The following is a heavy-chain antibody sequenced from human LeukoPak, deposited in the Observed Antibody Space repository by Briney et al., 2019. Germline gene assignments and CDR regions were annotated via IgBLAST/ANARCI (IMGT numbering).Heavy chain of an antibody. CDR2: TSSGGRTI. D-gene: IGHD3-10*01. CDR3: AKVAKYYYGSETYYFFEH. CDR1: GFTFSDYY. J-gene: IGHJ4*02. V-gene: IGHV3-11*04. Sequence: PGGSLRLSCAASGFTFSDYYMSWIRQAPGKGLEWVSYTSSGGRTIYYADSVKGRFTMSRDNAKNSLYLQMNSLRVEDTAVYYCAKVAKYYYGSETYYFFEHWGQGTPVTASS.